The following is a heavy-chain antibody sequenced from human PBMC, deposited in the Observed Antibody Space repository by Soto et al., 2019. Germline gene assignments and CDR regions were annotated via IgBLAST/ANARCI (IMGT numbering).Heavy chain of an antibody. D-gene: IGHD2-2*01. V-gene: IGHV4-59*06. J-gene: IGHJ4*02. CDR1: GGSISSYY. Sequence: SETLSLTCIVSGGSISSYYWSWIRQHPGKGLEWIGYIYYSGSTYYNPSLKSRVTISVDTSKNQFSLKLSSVTAADTAVYYCARGGDIVVVPAAVPYFDYWGQGTLVTVSS. CDR3: ARGGDIVVVPAAVPYFDY. CDR2: IYYSGST.